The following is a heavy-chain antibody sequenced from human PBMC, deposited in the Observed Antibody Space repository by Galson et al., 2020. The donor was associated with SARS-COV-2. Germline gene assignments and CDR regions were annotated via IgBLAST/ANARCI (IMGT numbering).Heavy chain of an antibody. CDR2: IYYSGSP. V-gene: IGHV4-30-4*01. D-gene: IGHD3-10*01. J-gene: IGHJ4*02. CDR3: ASFYFGSASYYPFDY. CDR1: GGFIPSGDYY. Sequence: SETLSLTCTVSGGFIPSGDYYWSWIRQSPGQGLEWIGYIYYSGSPYSNPSLKSRVTISLQTSKNHFSLKIHSVTAADTAVYYCASFYFGSASYYPFDYWGPGTLVTVSS.